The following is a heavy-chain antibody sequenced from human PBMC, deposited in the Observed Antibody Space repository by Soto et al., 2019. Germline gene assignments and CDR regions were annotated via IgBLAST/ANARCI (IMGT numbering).Heavy chain of an antibody. V-gene: IGHV3-30-3*01. CDR2: ISYDGSNK. J-gene: IGHJ6*02. CDR1: GFTFSSYA. D-gene: IGHD6-19*01. Sequence: QVQLVESGGGVVQPGRSLRLSCAASGFTFSSYAMHWVRQAPGKGLEWVAVISYDGSNKYYADFLKGRFTISKDNSKNTLYLQMNSLRAEDTAVYYCATKPDSRGGYYYYGMDFWVQWTTVTVSS. CDR3: ATKPDSRGGYYYYGMDF.